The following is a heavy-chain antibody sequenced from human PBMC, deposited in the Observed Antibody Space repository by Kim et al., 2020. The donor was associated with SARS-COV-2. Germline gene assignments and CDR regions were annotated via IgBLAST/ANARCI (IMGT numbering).Heavy chain of an antibody. CDR1: GFTFGNSA. D-gene: IGHD2-21*02. CDR2: IFGSGSGT. CDR3: ARHLQVTPVTFYWYFDL. V-gene: IGHV3-23*01. Sequence: GGSLRLSCAASGFTFGNSAMSWVRQVPGKGLEWVSGIFGSGSGTYYADSVKGRFTISRDNSQSTVYLQLNNLRADDTAVYYCARHLQVTPVTFYWYFDLWGRGTLVTVSS. J-gene: IGHJ2*01.